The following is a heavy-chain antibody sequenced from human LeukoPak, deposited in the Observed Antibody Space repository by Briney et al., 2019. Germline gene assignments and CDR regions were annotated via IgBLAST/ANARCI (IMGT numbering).Heavy chain of an antibody. CDR2: TYYRSKWYN. J-gene: IGHJ1*01. CDR3: TQTARTSWSAEYFQH. Sequence: SQTLSLTCAISGDSVSSNSAAWNWIRQSPSRGLEWLGRTYYRSKWYNDYVVSVKSRITINPDTSKNQLSLQLNSVTPEATAVYYCTQTARTSWSAEYFQHWGQGTLVTVSS. V-gene: IGHV6-1*01. D-gene: IGHD6-13*01. CDR1: GDSVSSNSAA.